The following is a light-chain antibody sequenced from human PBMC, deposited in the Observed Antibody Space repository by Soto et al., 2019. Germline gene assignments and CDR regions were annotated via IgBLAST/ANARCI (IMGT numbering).Light chain of an antibody. J-gene: IGKJ2*01. Sequence: DIQMTQSPSSLSASVGDRVTITCQASQDIRNYLNWYQQRPGKAPKLLIYDASNLQTGVPSRFSGGGSGTHFTFPISSLQPEDIATYYCQQYDKFPYTFGQGTKLDI. CDR3: QQYDKFPYT. CDR1: QDIRNY. V-gene: IGKV1-33*01. CDR2: DAS.